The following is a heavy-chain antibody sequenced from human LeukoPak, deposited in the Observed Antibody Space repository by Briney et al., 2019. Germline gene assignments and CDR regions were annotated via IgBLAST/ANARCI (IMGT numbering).Heavy chain of an antibody. CDR1: GFTFSSYS. J-gene: IGHJ3*02. CDR3: ARARDCTNGVCPTDI. D-gene: IGHD2-8*01. V-gene: IGHV3-21*01. CDR2: ISSSSSYI. Sequence: PGGSLRLSCAASGFTFSSYSMNWVRQAPGKGLEWVSSISSSSSYIYYADSVKGRFTISRDNAKSSLYLQMNSLRAEDTAVYYCARARDCTNGVCPTDIWGQGTMVTVSS.